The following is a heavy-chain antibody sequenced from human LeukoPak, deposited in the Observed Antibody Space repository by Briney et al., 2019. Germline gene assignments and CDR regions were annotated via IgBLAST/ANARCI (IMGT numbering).Heavy chain of an antibody. J-gene: IGHJ4*02. CDR1: GYTFTSYG. V-gene: IGHV1-18*01. CDR2: ISAYNGNT. Sequence: ASVKVSRKTSGYTFTSYGISWVRQAPGQGLEWMGWISAYNGNTNYAQKVQGRVTMTTDTSTSTAYMELRSLTSDDAAVYYCARDTWELLRPDYWGQGTLVTVSS. CDR3: ARDTWELLRPDY. D-gene: IGHD1-26*01.